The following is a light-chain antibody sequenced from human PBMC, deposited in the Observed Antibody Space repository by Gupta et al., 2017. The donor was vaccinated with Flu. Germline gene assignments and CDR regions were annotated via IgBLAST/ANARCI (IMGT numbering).Light chain of an antibody. CDR1: SANIDNNI. CDR3: GAWVTRLGAWV. J-gene: IGLJ3*02. Sequence: PFSGGSANIDNNIGTCYQQLPGTSPELDLYQNDRRPSGFPDRSSGSKSGTSTTVCISGLRSRDEAGYYFGAWVTRLGAWVFGGGTKLTVL. CDR2: QND. V-gene: IGLV1-51*02.